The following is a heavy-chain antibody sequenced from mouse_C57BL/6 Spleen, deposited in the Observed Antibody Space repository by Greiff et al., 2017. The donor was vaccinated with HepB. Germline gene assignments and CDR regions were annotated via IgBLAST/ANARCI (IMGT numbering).Heavy chain of an antibody. CDR3: AREELGHYWYFDV. CDR2: IYIGNGYT. J-gene: IGHJ1*03. D-gene: IGHD4-1*01. V-gene: IGHV1-58*01. Sequence: EVQLQQSGAELARPGASVKLSCKASGYTFTSYGISWVKQRPGQGLEWIGYIYIGNGYTEYNEKFKGKATLTSDTSSSTAYMQLSSLTSEDSAIYFCAREELGHYWYFDVWGTGTTVTVSS. CDR1: GYTFTSYG.